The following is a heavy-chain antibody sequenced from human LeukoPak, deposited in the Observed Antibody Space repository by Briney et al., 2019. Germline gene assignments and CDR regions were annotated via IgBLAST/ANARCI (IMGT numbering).Heavy chain of an antibody. CDR1: GGSISSYY. D-gene: IGHD6-13*01. V-gene: IGHV4-59*01. Sequence: SETLSLTCTVSGGSISSYYWSWIWQPPGKGLWWIGYIYYSGSTNYNPSLKSRVTISVDTSKNQFSLKLSSVTAADTAVYYCARSELYSSSWSNEFDIWGQGTMVTVSS. CDR3: ARSELYSSSWSNEFDI. CDR2: IYYSGST. J-gene: IGHJ3*02.